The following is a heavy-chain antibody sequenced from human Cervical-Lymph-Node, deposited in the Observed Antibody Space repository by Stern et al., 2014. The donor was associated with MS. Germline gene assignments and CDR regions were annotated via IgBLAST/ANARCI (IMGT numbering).Heavy chain of an antibody. V-gene: IGHV3-30*18. CDR1: GFTLSTYG. CDR2: ISNDGSTT. Sequence: VQLVESGGGVVQPGRSLRLSCAVSGFTLSTYGMHWVRQAPGKGLEWVAVISNDGSTTFYADSVKGRFTISRDNPENTLYLQMNSLTPEDTAVYYCANKWSYLNYWGQGTLVTVSS. J-gene: IGHJ4*02. D-gene: IGHD2-15*01. CDR3: ANKWSYLNY.